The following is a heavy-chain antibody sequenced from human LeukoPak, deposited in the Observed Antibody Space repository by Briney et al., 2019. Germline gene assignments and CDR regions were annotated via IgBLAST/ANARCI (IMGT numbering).Heavy chain of an antibody. Sequence: PGGSLRLSCMVSGFTLSSYEMSCIRQAPGKGLEWVSSIEYGESTTHYADSVRGRFTISRDNYKNTLYLQLTSLSDDDTAVYFCARNSGWYGISWGQGTLVIVSS. J-gene: IGHJ4*02. CDR3: ARNSGWYGIS. D-gene: IGHD6-19*01. CDR1: GFTLSSYE. V-gene: IGHV3-23*01. CDR2: IEYGESTT.